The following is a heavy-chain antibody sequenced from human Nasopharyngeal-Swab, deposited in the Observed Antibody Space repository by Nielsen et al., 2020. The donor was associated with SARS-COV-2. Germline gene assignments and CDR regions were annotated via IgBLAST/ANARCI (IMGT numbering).Heavy chain of an antibody. CDR3: AADDVGSFS. J-gene: IGHJ5*02. CDR2: IKSSTDGGTT. Sequence: RQAPGKGLEWVGRIKSSTDGGTTDYIAPVKGRFNISRDDSKNTLYLQMTSLKTEDTAVYYCAADDVGSFSWGQGTLVTVSS. V-gene: IGHV3-15*01. D-gene: IGHD1-1*01.